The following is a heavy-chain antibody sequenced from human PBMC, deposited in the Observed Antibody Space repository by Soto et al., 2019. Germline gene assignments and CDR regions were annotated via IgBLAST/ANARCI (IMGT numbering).Heavy chain of an antibody. CDR1: GYTFTAYG. CDR2: VSTNDDRT. J-gene: IGHJ4*02. Sequence: QVPLVQSGPEVKMPGASVKVSCKTSGYTFTAYGLAWLRQAPGQRPEWMGWVSTNDDRTNYAQKFQGRVTMTTDRSTTTTYMELRSLRADDTAVYYCTRELNTESSAYYSFAYGGQGTLVTVSS. D-gene: IGHD3-22*01. CDR3: TRELNTESSAYYSFAY. V-gene: IGHV1-18*01.